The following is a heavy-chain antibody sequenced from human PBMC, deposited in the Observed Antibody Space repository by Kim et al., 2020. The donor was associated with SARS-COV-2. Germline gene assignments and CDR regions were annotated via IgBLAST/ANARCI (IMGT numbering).Heavy chain of an antibody. V-gene: IGHV3-23*01. CDR3: AKDPIPYSYGLGGGFDY. Sequence: VKGRFTISRDNSKNTLYLQMNSLRAEDTAVYYCAKDPIPYSYGLGGGFDYWGQGTLVTVSS. D-gene: IGHD5-18*01. J-gene: IGHJ4*02.